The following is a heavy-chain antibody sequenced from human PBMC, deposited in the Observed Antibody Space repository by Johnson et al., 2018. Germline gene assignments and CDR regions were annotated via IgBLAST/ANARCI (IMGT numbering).Heavy chain of an antibody. CDR3: AKDEAYGDSPRDAFDI. D-gene: IGHD4-17*01. CDR1: GFTFNNAW. Sequence: VQLVESGGGLVKPGGSLRLSCAASGFTFNNAWMNWVRQAPGKGLEWVSGVSRRGDSTYYADFVRGRFTVSRDNSNSTLSRQMNSLRADAPAVYYCAKDEAYGDSPRDAFDIWGQGTMVTVSS. CDR2: VSRRGDST. V-gene: IGHV3-23*04. J-gene: IGHJ3*02.